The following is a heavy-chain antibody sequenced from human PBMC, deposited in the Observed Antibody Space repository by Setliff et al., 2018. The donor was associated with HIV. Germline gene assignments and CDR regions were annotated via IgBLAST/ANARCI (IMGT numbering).Heavy chain of an antibody. V-gene: IGHV4-38-2*01. D-gene: IGHD6-19*01. J-gene: IGHJ4*02. CDR1: GYSINSGYY. CDR2: IYHSGST. CDR3: ARRGGSGWYYFDQ. Sequence: SETLSLTCAVSGYSINSGYYWGWIRQPPGKGLEWIGNIYHSGSTYYNPSLKSRVTISVDTSKNQFSLKLSSVTAADTAVYFCARRGGSGWYYFDQWGQGALVTVSS.